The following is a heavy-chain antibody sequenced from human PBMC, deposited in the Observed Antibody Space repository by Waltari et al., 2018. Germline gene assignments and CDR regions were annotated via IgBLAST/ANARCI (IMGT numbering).Heavy chain of an antibody. J-gene: IGHJ6*04. CDR1: GGSFSGYY. Sequence: QVQLQQWGAGLLKPSETLSLTCAVYGGSFSGYYWSWIRQPPGQGLEWIGEINHSGSTNYNPSLKSRVTISVDTSKNQFSLKLSSVTAADTAVYYCARVGHCGGDCYIRRSLTGMDVWGKGTTVTISS. CDR3: ARVGHCGGDCYIRRSLTGMDV. D-gene: IGHD2-21*01. V-gene: IGHV4-34*01. CDR2: INHSGST.